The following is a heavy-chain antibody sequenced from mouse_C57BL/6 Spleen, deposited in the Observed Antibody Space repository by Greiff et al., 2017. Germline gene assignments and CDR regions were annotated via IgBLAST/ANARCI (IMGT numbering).Heavy chain of an antibody. D-gene: IGHD2-4*01. CDR2: IYPRSGNT. CDR1: GYTFTSYG. Sequence: QVQLQQSGAELARPGASVKLSCKASGYTFTSYGISWVKQRTGQGLEWIGEIYPRSGNTYYNEKFKGKATLTADKSSSTAYMELRSLTSEDSAVYFCARNYDYLRYWYFDVWGTGTTVTVSS. CDR3: ARNYDYLRYWYFDV. J-gene: IGHJ1*03. V-gene: IGHV1-81*01.